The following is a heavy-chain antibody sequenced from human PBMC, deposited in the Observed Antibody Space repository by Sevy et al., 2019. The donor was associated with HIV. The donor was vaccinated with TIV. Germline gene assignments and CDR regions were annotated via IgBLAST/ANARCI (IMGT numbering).Heavy chain of an antibody. J-gene: IGHJ3*02. CDR2: ISSSSSYI. CDR3: ARDLAYYYDSSGFGAFDI. D-gene: IGHD3-22*01. Sequence: GGSLRLSCAASGFTFSSYSMNWVRQAPGKGLEWVSSISSSSSYIYYADSVKGRFTISRDNAKNSLYLQMNSLRAEDTAVYYCARDLAYYYDSSGFGAFDIWGQGTVVTVSS. V-gene: IGHV3-21*01. CDR1: GFTFSSYS.